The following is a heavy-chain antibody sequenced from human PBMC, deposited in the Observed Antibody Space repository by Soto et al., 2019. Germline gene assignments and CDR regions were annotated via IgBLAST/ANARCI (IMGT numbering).Heavy chain of an antibody. CDR3: ATVGSSSSGSYYYGMDV. D-gene: IGHD6-6*01. J-gene: IGHJ6*02. CDR1: GYTLTELS. V-gene: IGHV1-24*01. Sequence: GASVKVSCKVSGYTLTELSMHWVRQAPGKGLEWMGGFDPEDGETIYAQKFQGRVTMTEDTSTDTAYMELSSLTSEDTAVYYCATVGSSSSGSYYYGMDVWGQETTVTVSS. CDR2: FDPEDGET.